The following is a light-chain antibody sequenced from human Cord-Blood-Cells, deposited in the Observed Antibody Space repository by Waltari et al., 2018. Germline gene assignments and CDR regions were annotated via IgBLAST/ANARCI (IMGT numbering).Light chain of an antibody. CDR3: QQYDNLPLT. Sequence: IQMTQSPFSLSVSVADRVTITCQASQDISNYLNWYQQKPGKAPKLLIYDASNLETGVPSRFSGSGSGTDFTFTISSLQPEDIATYYCQQYDNLPLTFGGGTKVEIK. V-gene: IGKV1-33*01. CDR2: DAS. J-gene: IGKJ4*01. CDR1: QDISNY.